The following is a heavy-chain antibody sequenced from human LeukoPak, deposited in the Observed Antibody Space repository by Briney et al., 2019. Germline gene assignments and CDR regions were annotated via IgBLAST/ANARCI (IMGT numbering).Heavy chain of an antibody. CDR2: IGASGEST. Sequence: GGSLRLSCAASGFTFSVAAMTWVRQAPGKGLEWVSLIGASGESTYYADSVKGRFTISRDNSKNTLSLRMNSLGVEDTAMYFCAKDIQLSTWGLGTMVTVSS. D-gene: IGHD5-24*01. V-gene: IGHV3-23*01. CDR3: AKDIQLST. J-gene: IGHJ3*01. CDR1: GFTFSVAA.